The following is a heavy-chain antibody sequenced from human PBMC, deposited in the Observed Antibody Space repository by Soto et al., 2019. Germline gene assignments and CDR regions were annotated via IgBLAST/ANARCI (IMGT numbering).Heavy chain of an antibody. CDR2: IYPGDSDT. Sequence: PGESLKISCKGSGYSFTSYWIGWVRQMPGKGLEWMGIIYPGDSDTRYSPSFQGQVTISADKSISTAYLQWSSRKASDTAMYYCARGYSSSWHKNPTWKKVRYYYYGMDVWGQGTTVTVSS. CDR3: ARGYSSSWHKNPTWKKVRYYYYGMDV. V-gene: IGHV5-51*01. D-gene: IGHD6-13*01. CDR1: GYSFTSYW. J-gene: IGHJ6*02.